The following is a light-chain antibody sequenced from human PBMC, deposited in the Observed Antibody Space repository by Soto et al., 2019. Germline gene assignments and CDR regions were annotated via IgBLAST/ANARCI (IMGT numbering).Light chain of an antibody. CDR3: QQYGSSLLT. CDR2: GAS. CDR1: QSVSNY. Sequence: EVVLTQSPATLSLAPGERAPLSCRTSQSVSNYLAWYQQKPGQAPRLLIYGASSRATGIPDRFSGSGSGTDFTLTISRLEPEDFAVYYCQQYGSSLLTFGGGTKVDIK. J-gene: IGKJ4*01. V-gene: IGKV3-20*01.